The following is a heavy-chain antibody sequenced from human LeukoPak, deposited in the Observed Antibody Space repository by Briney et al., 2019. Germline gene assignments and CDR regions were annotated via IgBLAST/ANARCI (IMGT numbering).Heavy chain of an antibody. D-gene: IGHD6-13*01. V-gene: IGHV4-34*01. CDR2: INHSGST. J-gene: IGHJ5*02. CDR1: GVSFSGYH. CDR3: ATSYSSSLNWFDP. Sequence: SEALSLTCAVYGVSFSGYHWNWIRQPPGKGLEWIGEINHSGSTNYNPSLKSRVTISVDTSKNQFSLKLSSVTAADTAVYYCATSYSSSLNWFDPWGQGTLVTVSS.